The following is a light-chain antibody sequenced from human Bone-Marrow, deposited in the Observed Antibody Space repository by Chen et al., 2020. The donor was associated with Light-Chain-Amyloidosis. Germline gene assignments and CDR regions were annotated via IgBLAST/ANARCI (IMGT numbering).Light chain of an antibody. Sequence: QSALTQPASVSGSPGQPIPISCTGTSGDVGTYNYVSWYQQPPGKAPKVMIYAVSNRPSGVSNRFSGSKSGNTASLTISGLQAEDEADYYCSSFTSSSSYVFGPGTKVTVL. CDR2: AVS. CDR3: SSFTSSSSYV. V-gene: IGLV2-14*01. J-gene: IGLJ1*01. CDR1: SGDVGTYNY.